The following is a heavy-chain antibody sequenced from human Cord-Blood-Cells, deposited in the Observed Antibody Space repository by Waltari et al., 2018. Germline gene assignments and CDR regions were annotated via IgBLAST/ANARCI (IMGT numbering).Heavy chain of an antibody. CDR1: GGSISSGDYS. Sequence: QVQLQESGPGLVKPSETLSLTCTVTGGSISSGDYSWSWIRQPPGKGLEWIGYIYYSGSTYYNPSLKSRVTISVDTSKNQFSLKLSSVTAADTAVYYCARGGVTGDLGYWGQGTLVTVSS. V-gene: IGHV4-30-4*01. CDR3: ARGGVTGDLGY. J-gene: IGHJ4*02. CDR2: IYYSGST. D-gene: IGHD7-27*01.